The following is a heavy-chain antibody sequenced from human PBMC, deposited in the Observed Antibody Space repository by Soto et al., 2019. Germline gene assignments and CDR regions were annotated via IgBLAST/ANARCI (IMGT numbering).Heavy chain of an antibody. J-gene: IGHJ6*02. CDR3: ARHTSYCSGGSCYSGYYYYGMDV. CDR2: IDPSDAYT. V-gene: IGHV5-10-1*01. CDR1: GYSFTSYW. D-gene: IGHD2-15*01. Sequence: PGESVKISCKGSGYSFTSYWISWVRQMPGKGLEWMGRIDPSDAYTNYSPSFQGHVTISADKSISTAYLQWSSLKASDTAMYYCARHTSYCSGGSCYSGYYYYGMDVWGQGTTVTVSS.